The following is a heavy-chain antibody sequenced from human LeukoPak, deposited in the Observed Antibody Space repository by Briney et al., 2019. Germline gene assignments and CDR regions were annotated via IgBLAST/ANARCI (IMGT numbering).Heavy chain of an antibody. J-gene: IGHJ4*02. CDR2: IGGGGFNT. D-gene: IGHD2-21*01. Sequence: PGGSLRLSCSASGFTFSSYAMHWVRQAPGKGLEWVSSIGGGGFNTHYADSVKGRFSISRDTSTNTLYLEMNSLRADDSALYYCAKDNFGLVPYCFDSWGQGTLVTVSS. V-gene: IGHV3-23*01. CDR1: GFTFSSYA. CDR3: AKDNFGLVPYCFDS.